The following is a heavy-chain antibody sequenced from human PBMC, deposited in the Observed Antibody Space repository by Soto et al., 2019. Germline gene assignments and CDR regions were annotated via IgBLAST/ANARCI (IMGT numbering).Heavy chain of an antibody. V-gene: IGHV1-69*01. Sequence: QMQLVQSGAEVRMPGSSVKVSCKASGGTFSTYSINWVRQAPGQGLEWMGGIIPLFGTTNYAQKFKGRVTMTAAESTSTAYMDLRSLRAEDAAVYYCARGATHGSSWYFWFDPWGEGALVTVSS. CDR2: IIPLFGTT. J-gene: IGHJ5*02. CDR3: ARGATHGSSWYFWFDP. D-gene: IGHD6-13*01. CDR1: GGTFSTYS.